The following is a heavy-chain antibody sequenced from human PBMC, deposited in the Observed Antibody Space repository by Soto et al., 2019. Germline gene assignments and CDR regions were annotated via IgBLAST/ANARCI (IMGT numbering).Heavy chain of an antibody. D-gene: IGHD3-3*01. CDR1: GYTFTSYY. Sequence: QVQLVQSGAEVKKPGASVMLSCKASGYTFTSYYMHWVRQAPGQGLEWMGIINPDGGSTRYAQKLQCRVNMTRDTSTRTFNMELSSLRSEDTDMYYCAKAPRGGVIITTYSAHIDYWGQGTLVTVSS. J-gene: IGHJ4*02. CDR3: AKAPRGGVIITTYSAHIDY. V-gene: IGHV1-46*01. CDR2: INPDGGST.